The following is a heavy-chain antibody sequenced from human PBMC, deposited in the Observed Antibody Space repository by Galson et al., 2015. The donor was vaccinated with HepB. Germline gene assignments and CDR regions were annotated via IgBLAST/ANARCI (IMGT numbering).Heavy chain of an antibody. CDR1: GFTFSSYA. V-gene: IGHV3-23*01. CDR2: ISGSGGST. J-gene: IGHJ6*02. CDR3: AKDLDYSYGYDRPYGYYYGMDV. D-gene: IGHD5-18*01. Sequence: SLRLSCAASGFTFSSYAMSWVRQAPGKGLEWVSAISGSGGSTYYADSVKGRFTISRDNSKNTLYLQMNSLRAEDTAVYYCAKDLDYSYGYDRPYGYYYGMDVWGQGTTVTVSS.